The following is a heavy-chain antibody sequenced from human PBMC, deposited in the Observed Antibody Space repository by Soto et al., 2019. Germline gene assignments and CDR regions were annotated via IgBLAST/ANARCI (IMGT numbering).Heavy chain of an antibody. CDR3: ARGYYDTSGYYPIDF. V-gene: IGHV1-8*01. CDR1: GYTFTSYD. J-gene: IGHJ4*02. Sequence: ASVKVSCKASGYTFTSYDVMWVRQATGQGLEWMVWVNPNSGNTDSSQKFQGRVTMTWDTSINTAYMELSSLRSEDTAVYYCARGYYDTSGYYPIDFWGQGTLVTVSS. CDR2: VNPNSGNT. D-gene: IGHD3-22*01.